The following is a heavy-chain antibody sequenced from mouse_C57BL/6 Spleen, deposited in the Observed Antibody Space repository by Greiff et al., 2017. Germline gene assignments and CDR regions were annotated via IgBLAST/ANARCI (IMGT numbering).Heavy chain of an antibody. Sequence: QVQLQQPGAELVKPGASVKLSCKASGYTFTSYWMHWVKQRPGQGLEWIGMIHPNSGSTNYNEKFKSKATLTVDKSSSTAYMQLSSLTSEDSAVYYCAHYGCSSYGYFDGWGTGTTVTVSS. CDR1: GYTFTSYW. CDR2: IHPNSGST. CDR3: AHYGCSSYGYFDG. J-gene: IGHJ1*03. V-gene: IGHV1-64*01. D-gene: IGHD1-1*01.